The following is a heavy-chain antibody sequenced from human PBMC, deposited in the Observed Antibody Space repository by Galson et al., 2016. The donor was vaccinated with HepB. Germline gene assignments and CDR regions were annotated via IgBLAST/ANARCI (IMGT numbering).Heavy chain of an antibody. CDR1: GFTFSYYS. CDR3: ARDKPRPRVVGNYFDY. CDR2: LSYDGNNE. V-gene: IGHV3-30-3*01. D-gene: IGHD2-2*01. Sequence: SLRLSCAASGFTFSYYSMHWVRQAPGRGLEWVAVLSYDGNNEYSADSVKGRFTIPRETSKNTLYQQMNSLRAEHTAVYYCARDKPRPRVVGNYFDYWGQGTLVTVAS. J-gene: IGHJ4*02.